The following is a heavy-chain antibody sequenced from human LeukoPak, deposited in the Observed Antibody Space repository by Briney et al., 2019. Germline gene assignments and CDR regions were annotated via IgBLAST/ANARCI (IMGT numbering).Heavy chain of an antibody. CDR1: GGSFSGYY. V-gene: IGHV4-34*01. J-gene: IGHJ6*02. Sequence: SETLSLTCAVYGGSFSGYYWSWIRQPPGKGLEWIGEINRSGSTNYNPSLKSRVTISVDTSKNQFSLKLSSVTAADTAVYYCARGPGDIVVVPAEGDYYYGMDVWGQGTTVTVSS. D-gene: IGHD2-2*01. CDR2: INRSGST. CDR3: ARGPGDIVVVPAEGDYYYGMDV.